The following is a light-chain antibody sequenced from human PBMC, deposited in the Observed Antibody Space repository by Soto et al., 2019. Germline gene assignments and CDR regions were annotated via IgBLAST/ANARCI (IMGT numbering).Light chain of an antibody. CDR2: DAS. CDR3: QQRSNWRVT. CDR1: QSVNIY. Sequence: EKVLTHSLGTLSLSPGERATLSCRASQSVNIYLAWYQQKPGQAPRLLIYDASNRATGIPARFSGSGSGTDFTLTISSLEPEDIAVYYCQQRSNWRVTFGGGTKVDI. V-gene: IGKV3-11*01. J-gene: IGKJ4*01.